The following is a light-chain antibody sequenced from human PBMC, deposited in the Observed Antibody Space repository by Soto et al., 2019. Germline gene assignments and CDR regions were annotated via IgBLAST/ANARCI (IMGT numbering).Light chain of an antibody. Sequence: EIVMTQSPATLSVSPGERATLSCRASQTISNNLAWYQQKPGQPPRLLIYHAIARATGIPTRFSGSRSGTEFTLTISSLQSEDFAVYYCQQYNNWPPITFGQGTRLEIK. CDR1: QTISNN. J-gene: IGKJ5*01. CDR3: QQYNNWPPIT. CDR2: HAI. V-gene: IGKV3-15*01.